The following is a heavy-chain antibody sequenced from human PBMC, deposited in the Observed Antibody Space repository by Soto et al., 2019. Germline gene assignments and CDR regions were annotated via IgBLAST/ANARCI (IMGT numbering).Heavy chain of an antibody. Sequence: QVQLVQSGAEVKTPGASVKVSCKAFGYTFTNYAIHWLRRDPGQRLEWLGTVNVGNGDTRYSQHFQDRVTLTRDISASPAYMELSSMRSQDTAVDYCARGDGPGSWSFDYWGQGTLVTVSS. D-gene: IGHD3-10*01. V-gene: IGHV1-3*01. CDR1: GYTFTNYA. CDR2: VNVGNGDT. J-gene: IGHJ4*02. CDR3: ARGDGPGSWSFDY.